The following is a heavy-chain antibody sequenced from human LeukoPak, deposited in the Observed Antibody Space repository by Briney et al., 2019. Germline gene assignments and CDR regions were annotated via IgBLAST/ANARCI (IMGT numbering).Heavy chain of an antibody. CDR2: INQSGGT. V-gene: IGHV4-34*01. CDR3: ARGLRDGYTSREHFFRYFTTKKYHMDV. J-gene: IGHJ6*03. CDR1: GGSFSGYY. Sequence: PSGTLSLTCAVYGGSFSGYYWCGVREPPGGGLEWRGDINQSGGTNYKLSLRSGFTISIDTPKNQFSLKLSVGTAADPAVYYGARGLRDGYTSREHFFRYFTTKKYHMDVWGKGTTVTASS. D-gene: IGHD5-24*01.